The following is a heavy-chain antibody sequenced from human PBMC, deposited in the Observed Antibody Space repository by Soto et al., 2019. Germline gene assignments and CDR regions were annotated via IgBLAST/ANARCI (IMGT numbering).Heavy chain of an antibody. V-gene: IGHV3-72*01. D-gene: IGHD5-12*01. J-gene: IGHJ4*02. CDR2: SRDKVHSHTT. Sequence: EVQLAESGGGLVQPGGSLRLSCAASGFTFSDNYMDWVRQAPGKGLEWVGRSRDKVHSHTTEYAASVKGRFTISRGDSENSLYLQMNSLKTEGTAVYYCARGVVSTGYFDYWGQGTLVTVSS. CDR3: ARGVVSTGYFDY. CDR1: GFTFSDNY.